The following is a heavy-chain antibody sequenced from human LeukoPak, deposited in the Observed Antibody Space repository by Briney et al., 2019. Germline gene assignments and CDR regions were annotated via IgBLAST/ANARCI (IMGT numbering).Heavy chain of an antibody. CDR1: GFTFSSYA. Sequence: GGSLRLSCAASGFTFSSYAMSWVRQAPGKGLEWVSTISGGGVTTYYADSVKGRFTISRDNSKNTLYLQMNSLRAEDTAVYYCAKTTVTHVWYFDLWGRGTLVTVSS. CDR2: ISGGGVTT. V-gene: IGHV3-23*01. J-gene: IGHJ2*01. D-gene: IGHD4-17*01. CDR3: AKTTVTHVWYFDL.